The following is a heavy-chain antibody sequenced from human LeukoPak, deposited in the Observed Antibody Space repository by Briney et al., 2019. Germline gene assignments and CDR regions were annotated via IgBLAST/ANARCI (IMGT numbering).Heavy chain of an antibody. D-gene: IGHD2-15*01. CDR1: GFTFSSYG. J-gene: IGHJ4*02. V-gene: IGHV3-30*02. Sequence: GGSLRLSCAASGFTFSSYGMHWVRQAPGKGLEWVAFIRYDGSNKYYADSVKGRFTISRDNSKNTLYLQMNSLRAEDTAVYYCAKDYCSGGSCYRANPFDYWGQGTLVTVSS. CDR2: IRYDGSNK. CDR3: AKDYCSGGSCYRANPFDY.